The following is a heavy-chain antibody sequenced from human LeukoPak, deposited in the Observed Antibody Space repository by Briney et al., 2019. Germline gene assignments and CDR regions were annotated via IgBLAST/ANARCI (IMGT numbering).Heavy chain of an antibody. V-gene: IGHV4/OR15-8*02. CDR1: GYTISSDYC. CDR2: INHSENT. Sequence: PSETLSLTCIVSGYTISSDYCWSWIRQPPGKGLEWIGEINHSENTNYNPSLKSRVTISIDTSKNQFSLKMTSVTAADTAVYYCATGIRYGSGSLYPWGKGTLVTVSS. CDR3: ATGIRYGSGSLYP. D-gene: IGHD3-10*01. J-gene: IGHJ5*02.